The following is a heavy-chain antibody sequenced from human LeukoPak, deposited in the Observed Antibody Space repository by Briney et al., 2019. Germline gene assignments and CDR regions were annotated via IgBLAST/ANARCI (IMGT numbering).Heavy chain of an antibody. V-gene: IGHV4-30-2*01. D-gene: IGHD5-24*01. Sequence: IPSQTLSLTCAVSGGSISSGGYSWSWIRQPPGKGLEWIGYIYHGGSTYYNPSLKSRVTMSLDRSKNQFSLKLNSVTAADTAVYYCARGDGYPQFFDYWGQGTLVTVSS. CDR2: IYHGGST. CDR1: GGSISSGGYS. J-gene: IGHJ4*02. CDR3: ARGDGYPQFFDY.